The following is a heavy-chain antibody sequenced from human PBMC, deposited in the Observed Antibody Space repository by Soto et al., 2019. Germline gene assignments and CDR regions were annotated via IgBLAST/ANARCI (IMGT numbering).Heavy chain of an antibody. D-gene: IGHD6-19*01. CDR1: GFTFSSYA. V-gene: IGHV3-30-3*01. CDR2: ISYDGSNK. CDR3: ARDPDDSSGWYYFDY. J-gene: IGHJ4*02. Sequence: QVQLVESGGGVVQPGRSLRLSCAASGFTFSSYAMHWVRQAPGKGLEWVAVISYDGSNKYYADSVKGRFTISRDNSKNTLYLQMNSLRAEDTAVYYCARDPDDSSGWYYFDYWGQGTLVTVSS.